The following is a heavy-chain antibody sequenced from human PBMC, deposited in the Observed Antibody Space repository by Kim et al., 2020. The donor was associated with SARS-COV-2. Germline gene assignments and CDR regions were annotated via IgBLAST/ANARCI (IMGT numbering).Heavy chain of an antibody. CDR2: INHSGST. CDR3: ARGRSSSSWYRVLGWFDP. J-gene: IGHJ5*02. Sequence: SETLTLTCAVYGGSFSGYYWSWIRQPPGKGLEWIGEINHSGSTNYNPSLKSRVTISVDTSKNQFSLKLSSVTAADTAVYYCARGRSSSSWYRVLGWFDPWGQGTLVTVSS. V-gene: IGHV4-34*01. D-gene: IGHD6-13*01. CDR1: GGSFSGYY.